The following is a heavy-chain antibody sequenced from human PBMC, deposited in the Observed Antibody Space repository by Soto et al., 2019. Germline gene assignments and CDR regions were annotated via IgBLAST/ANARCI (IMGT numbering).Heavy chain of an antibody. J-gene: IGHJ6*02. V-gene: IGHV3-66*01. CDR3: ARAPPLGPRFLEGPQGMDV. Sequence: GGSLRLSCAASGFTASSNYMSWVRPAPGKGLEWVSVIYSGGSTYYADSVKGRFTISRDNSKNTLYLQMNSLRAEDTAVYYCARAPPLGPRFLEGPQGMDVWGQGTTVTVSS. CDR2: IYSGGST. D-gene: IGHD3-3*01. CDR1: GFTASSNY.